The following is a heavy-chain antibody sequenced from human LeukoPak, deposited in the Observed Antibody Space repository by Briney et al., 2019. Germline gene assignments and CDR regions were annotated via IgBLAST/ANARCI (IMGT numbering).Heavy chain of an antibody. J-gene: IGHJ5*02. V-gene: IGHV4-59*08. CDR3: ARIVGATNWFDP. Sequence: PSETLSLTCTVSGGSISSYYWSWIRQPPGKGLEWSGYIYYSGSTNYNPSLKSRVTISVDTSKHQFSLMLSSVTAADTAVYYCARIVGATNWFDPWGQGTLVTVSS. D-gene: IGHD1-26*01. CDR1: GGSISSYY. CDR2: IYYSGST.